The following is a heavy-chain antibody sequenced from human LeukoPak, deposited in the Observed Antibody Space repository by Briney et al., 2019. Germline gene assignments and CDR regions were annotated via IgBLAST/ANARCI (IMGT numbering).Heavy chain of an antibody. V-gene: IGHV4-39*01. CDR1: GGPISSTNW. CDR2: IYYSGNT. CDR3: AMHTVIASSWSLDY. J-gene: IGHJ4*02. Sequence: KASETLSLTCAVSGGPISSTNWWSWVRQPPGKGLEWIGSIYYSGNTYNNPSLKSRVTISVDTSKNQLSLKLTSVTAADTAVYYCAMHTVIASSWSLDYWGQGTLVTVSS. D-gene: IGHD6-13*01.